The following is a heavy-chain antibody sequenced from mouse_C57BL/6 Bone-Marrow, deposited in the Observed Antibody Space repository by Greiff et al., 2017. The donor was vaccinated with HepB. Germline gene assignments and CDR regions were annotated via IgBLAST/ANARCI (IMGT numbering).Heavy chain of an antibody. CDR1: GYAFSSSW. CDR3: ARRGIYYDYFYAMDY. J-gene: IGHJ4*01. Sequence: VQLQESGPELVKPGASVKISCKASGYAFSSSWMNWVKQRPGKGLEWIGRIYPGDGDTNYNGKFKGKATLTADKSSSPAYMQRSSLTSEDSAVYFCARRGIYYDYFYAMDYWGQGTSVTVSS. D-gene: IGHD2-4*01. V-gene: IGHV1-82*01. CDR2: IYPGDGDT.